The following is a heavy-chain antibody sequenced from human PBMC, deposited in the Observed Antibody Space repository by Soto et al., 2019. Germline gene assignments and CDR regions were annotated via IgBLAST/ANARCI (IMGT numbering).Heavy chain of an antibody. CDR2: VYYSGST. CDR3: AREHDQLYLRGLGF. CDR1: GGSVTSGSYF. D-gene: IGHD2-2*02. V-gene: IGHV4-61*01. J-gene: IGHJ4*02. Sequence: VPVQESGPGLVKPSETLSLTCTVSGGSVTSGSYFWSWIRQPPGKGLEWIGHVYYSGSTTYNPSLNSRVTISLDRSRNQISLKLSPVTAADTATYFCAREHDQLYLRGLGFWGQGALVTVSS.